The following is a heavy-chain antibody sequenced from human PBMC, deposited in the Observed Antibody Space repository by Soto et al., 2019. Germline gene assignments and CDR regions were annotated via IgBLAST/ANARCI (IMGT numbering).Heavy chain of an antibody. V-gene: IGHV3-33*01. J-gene: IGHJ6*02. Sequence: QVQLVESGGGVVQPGRSLRLSCAASGFTFSSYGMHWVRQAPGKGLEWVAVIWYDGSNKYYADSVKGRFTISRDNSKNTLYLQMNSLRAEDTAVYYCARDRVQWLVNYYYYGMDVWGQGTTVTVSS. D-gene: IGHD6-19*01. CDR1: GFTFSSYG. CDR2: IWYDGSNK. CDR3: ARDRVQWLVNYYYYGMDV.